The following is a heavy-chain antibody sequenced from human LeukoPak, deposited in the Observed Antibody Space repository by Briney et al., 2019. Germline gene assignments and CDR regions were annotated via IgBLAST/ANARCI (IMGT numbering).Heavy chain of an antibody. Sequence: GASVKVSCKASGYTFTGYYMHWVRQAPGQGLEWMGWINPNSGGTNYAQKFQGRVTMTRDTSISTAYMELSRLKASDTAMYYCAKQQAWHFDYWGQGTLVTVSS. CDR3: AKQQAWHFDY. J-gene: IGHJ4*02. V-gene: IGHV1-2*02. D-gene: IGHD1/OR15-1a*01. CDR1: GYTFTGYY. CDR2: INPNSGGT.